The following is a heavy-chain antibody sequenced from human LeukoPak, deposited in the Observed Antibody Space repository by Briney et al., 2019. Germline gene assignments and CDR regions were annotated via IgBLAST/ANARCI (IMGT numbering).Heavy chain of an antibody. V-gene: IGHV3-7*03. CDR1: GFTFSSYW. J-gene: IGHJ6*02. D-gene: IGHD3-16*01. CDR2: INHNGNVN. Sequence: GGSLRLSCAASGFTFSSYWMNWARQAPGKGLEWVASINHNGNVNYYVDSVKGRFTISRDNAKNSLYLQMSNLRAEDTAVYFRARGGGLDVWGQGATVTVSS. CDR3: ARGGGLDV.